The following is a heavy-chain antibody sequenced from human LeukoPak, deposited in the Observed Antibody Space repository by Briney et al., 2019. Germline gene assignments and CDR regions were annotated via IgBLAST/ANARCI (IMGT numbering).Heavy chain of an antibody. D-gene: IGHD3-10*01. J-gene: IGHJ4*02. V-gene: IGHV3-66*01. Sequence: GGSLRLSCAASGFTVSSNYMSWVRQAPGKGLEWVSVIYSGGSTYYADSVKGRFTISRDNSKNTLYLQMNSLRAEDTAVYYCARGPSPLWFGSRESDFDYWGQGTLVTVSS. CDR3: ARGPSPLWFGSRESDFDY. CDR2: IYSGGST. CDR1: GFTVSSNY.